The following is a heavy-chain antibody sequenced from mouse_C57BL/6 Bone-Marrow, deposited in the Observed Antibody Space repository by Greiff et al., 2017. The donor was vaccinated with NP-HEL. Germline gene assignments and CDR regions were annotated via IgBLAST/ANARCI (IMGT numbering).Heavy chain of an antibody. Sequence: QVQLQQSGAELARPGASVKLSCKASGYTFTSYGISWVKQRTGQGLEWIGEIYPRSGNTYYNEKFKGKATLTADKSSSTAYMELRSLTSEDSAVYFCARRGLRYYYYAMDYWGQGTSVTVSS. J-gene: IGHJ4*01. D-gene: IGHD1-1*01. CDR3: ARRGLRYYYYAMDY. CDR1: GYTFTSYG. CDR2: IYPRSGNT. V-gene: IGHV1-81*01.